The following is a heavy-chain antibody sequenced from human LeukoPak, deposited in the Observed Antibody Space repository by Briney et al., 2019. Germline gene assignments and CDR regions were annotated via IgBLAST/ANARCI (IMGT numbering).Heavy chain of an antibody. J-gene: IGHJ4*02. CDR1: NYTFTSHD. CDR2: ISPYTGNT. Sequence: ASVKVSCKASNYTFTSHDISWVRQAPGQGLEWMGWISPYTGNTKYAQKFQGRVTMTTSTSTSIVYMELRSLRSDDTAMYFCAREGGTWVPFDYWGQGTLVTVSS. V-gene: IGHV1-18*01. D-gene: IGHD1-1*01. CDR3: AREGGTWVPFDY.